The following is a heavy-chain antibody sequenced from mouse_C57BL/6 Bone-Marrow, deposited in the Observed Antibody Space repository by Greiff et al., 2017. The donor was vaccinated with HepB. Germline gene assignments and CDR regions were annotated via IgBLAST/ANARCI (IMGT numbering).Heavy chain of an antibody. CDR3: ARAYYGSSPFDY. D-gene: IGHD1-1*01. J-gene: IGHJ2*01. CDR1: GYTFTSYW. V-gene: IGHV1-52*01. CDR2: IDPSDSET. Sequence: QVQLQQPGAELVRPGSSVKLSCKASGYTFTSYWMHWVKQRPIQGLEWIGNIDPSDSETHYNQKFKDKATLTVDKSSSTAYMQLSSLTSEDSAVYYCARAYYGSSPFDYWGQGTTLTVSS.